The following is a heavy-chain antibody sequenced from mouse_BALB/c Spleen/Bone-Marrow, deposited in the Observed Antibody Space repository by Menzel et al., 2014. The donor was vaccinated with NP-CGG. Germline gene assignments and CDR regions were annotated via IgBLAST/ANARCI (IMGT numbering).Heavy chain of an antibody. CDR3: TREVRRYAMDY. J-gene: IGHJ4*01. Sequence: LKQSGSELVRPGASVKLSCKASGYTFTSYWMHWVKQRPGQGLEWIGNICPGSGSTNYDEKFKSKATLTVDTSSSTAYMQLSSLTSEDSAVYYCTREVRRYAMDYWGQGTSVTVSS. D-gene: IGHD2-14*01. CDR2: ICPGSGST. CDR1: GYTFTSYW. V-gene: IGHV1S22*01.